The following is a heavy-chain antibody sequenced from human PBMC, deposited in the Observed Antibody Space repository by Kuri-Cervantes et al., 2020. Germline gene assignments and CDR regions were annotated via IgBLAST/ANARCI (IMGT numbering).Heavy chain of an antibody. CDR3: ARGRPPGAFDI. CDR2: INHSGST. V-gene: IGHV4-34*01. CDR1: GGSFSDYY. Sequence: ESLKISCAVYGGSFSDYYWSWIRQTPGKGLEWIGEINHSGSTNYNPSLKSRVTISVDTSKNQFSLKLSSVTAADTAVYYCARGRPPGAFDIWGQGTMVTVSS. J-gene: IGHJ3*02.